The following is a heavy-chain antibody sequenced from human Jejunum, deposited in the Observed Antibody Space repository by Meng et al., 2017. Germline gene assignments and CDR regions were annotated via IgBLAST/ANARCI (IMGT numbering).Heavy chain of an antibody. J-gene: IGHJ2*01. CDR2: VYHSGST. Sequence: QGQPQGAGPGLVKPSETLSLTCAVSGGSSESNNWWTWIRQPPGQGLEWIGEVYHSGSTHYNPSLQSRVTISIDNSKNRFSLSLNSVTAADTAIYYCARADYVRYFDLWGRGTLVTVSS. CDR1: GGSSESNNW. D-gene: IGHD3-10*02. V-gene: IGHV4-4*02. CDR3: ARADYVRYFDL.